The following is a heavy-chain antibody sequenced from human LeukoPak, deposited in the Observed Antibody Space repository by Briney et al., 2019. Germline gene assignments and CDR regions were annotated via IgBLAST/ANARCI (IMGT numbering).Heavy chain of an antibody. J-gene: IGHJ5*02. CDR1: GYTFTSYG. CDR3: ARAKYDSSGYYWFDP. V-gene: IGHV1-18*01. CDR2: SSAYNGYT. D-gene: IGHD3-22*01. Sequence: ASVKVSCKASGYTFTSYGISWVRQAPGQGLEWMGWSSAYNGYTKYAEKLQGRVTMTTDTSTSTAYMELRSLRSDDTAVYYCARAKYDSSGYYWFDPWGQGTLVTVSS.